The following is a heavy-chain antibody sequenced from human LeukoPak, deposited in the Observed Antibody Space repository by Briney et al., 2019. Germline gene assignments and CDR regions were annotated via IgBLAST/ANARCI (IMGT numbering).Heavy chain of an antibody. J-gene: IGHJ4*02. CDR3: ARADYGGIRMYYFDY. CDR2: IIPILGIA. CDR1: GGTFSSYA. D-gene: IGHD4-23*01. Sequence: ASVKVSCKASGGTFSSYAISWVRQAPGQGLEWMGRIIPILGIANYAQKFQGRVTITADKSTSTAYMELSSLRSEDTAVYYCARADYGGIRMYYFDYWGQGTLVTVSS. V-gene: IGHV1-69*04.